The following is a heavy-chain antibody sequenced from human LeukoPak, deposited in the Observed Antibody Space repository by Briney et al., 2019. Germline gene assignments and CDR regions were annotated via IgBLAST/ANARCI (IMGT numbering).Heavy chain of an antibody. Sequence: GGSLRLSCAASGFTFSNYGMHWVRRAPGKGLEWISAISGSGGATHYADSVKGRFTISRDNSKNTLYLQMNSLRAEDTAVYYCARDLSVVPAFPFDPWGQGTLVTVSS. CDR3: ARDLSVVPAFPFDP. D-gene: IGHD2-2*01. V-gene: IGHV3-23*01. J-gene: IGHJ5*02. CDR2: ISGSGGAT. CDR1: GFTFSNYG.